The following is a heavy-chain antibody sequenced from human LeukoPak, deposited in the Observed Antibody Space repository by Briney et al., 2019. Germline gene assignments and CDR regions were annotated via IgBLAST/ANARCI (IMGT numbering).Heavy chain of an antibody. Sequence: PGGSLRLSCAASGLTFRNYWMHWVRQAPGKGLMWVSRISADGSDTAYADSVKGRFTISRDNAKNTLSLQMNSLGDDDTAVYYCARVHVSGWGGVGYWGQGTLVTVSS. CDR2: ISADGSDT. CDR3: ARVHVSGWGGVGY. CDR1: GLTFRNYW. J-gene: IGHJ4*02. D-gene: IGHD6-19*01. V-gene: IGHV3-74*01.